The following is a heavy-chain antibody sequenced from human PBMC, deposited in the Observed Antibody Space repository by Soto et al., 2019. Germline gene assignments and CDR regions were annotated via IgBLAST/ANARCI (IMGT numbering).Heavy chain of an antibody. D-gene: IGHD3-22*01. CDR2: INPNSGGT. CDR3: VSPANYYDSSGYPLDAFDI. V-gene: IGHV1-2*02. Sequence: ASVKVSCKASGYTFTGYYMHWVRQAPGQGLEWMGWINPNSGGTNYAQKFQGRVTMTRDTSISTAYMELSRLRSDDTAVYYCVSPANYYDSSGYPLDAFDIWGQGTMVTVSS. CDR1: GYTFTGYY. J-gene: IGHJ3*02.